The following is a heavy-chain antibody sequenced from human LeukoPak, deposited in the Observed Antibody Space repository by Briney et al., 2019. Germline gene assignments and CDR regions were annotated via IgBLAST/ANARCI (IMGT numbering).Heavy chain of an antibody. CDR1: GGSINNYY. D-gene: IGHD4/OR15-4a*01. CDR2: KYYSGTT. Sequence: SETLSLTCTVSGGSINNYYWSWIRQPPGKGLEWIGYKYYSGTTKYNPSLKSRVTISLDTSKNQFSLKLTPVTTADTAVYYCATHTTSYGEDYWGQGALLTVSS. V-gene: IGHV4-59*01. J-gene: IGHJ4*02. CDR3: ATHTTSYGEDY.